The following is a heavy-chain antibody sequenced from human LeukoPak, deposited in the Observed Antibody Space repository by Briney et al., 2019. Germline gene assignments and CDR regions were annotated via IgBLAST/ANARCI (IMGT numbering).Heavy chain of an antibody. D-gene: IGHD6-19*01. CDR2: IRSKAYGGTT. J-gene: IGHJ4*02. Sequence: GGSLRLSCTASGFTFGDYAMSWFGKAPGKGPDWVGFIRSKAYGGTTEYAASVKGRFTISRDDSKSIAYLQMNSLKTEDTAVYYCTREDIAVADYWGQGTLVTVSS. CDR3: TREDIAVADY. CDR1: GFTFGDYA. V-gene: IGHV3-49*03.